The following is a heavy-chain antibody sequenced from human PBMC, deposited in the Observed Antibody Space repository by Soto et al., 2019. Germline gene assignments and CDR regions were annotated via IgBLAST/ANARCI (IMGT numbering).Heavy chain of an antibody. CDR3: ARSVVVPVAPDY. CDR1: GGTFSSYA. J-gene: IGHJ4*02. CDR2: IIPIFGTA. V-gene: IGHV1-69*13. Sequence: ASVKVSCKASGGTFSSYAISWVRQAPGQGLEWMGGIIPIFGTANYAQKFQGRVTITADESTSTAYMELSSLRSEDTAVYYCARSVVVPVAPDYGGQGTLVTVSS. D-gene: IGHD2-2*01.